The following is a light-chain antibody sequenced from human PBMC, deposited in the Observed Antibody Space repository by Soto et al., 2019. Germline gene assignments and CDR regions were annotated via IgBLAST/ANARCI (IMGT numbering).Light chain of an antibody. J-gene: IGKJ3*01. CDR3: QQFRA. CDR1: QSVSRTY. CDR2: QAS. Sequence: DIVLTHSPGTLGLSPVERAALSCSASQSVSRTYLTWYQQKPGQAPRLLIYQASRRATGIPHRCSGSGSGTDFSLTISRLEPEDFAVYYRQQFRAFGPGTKVDIK. V-gene: IGKV3-20*01.